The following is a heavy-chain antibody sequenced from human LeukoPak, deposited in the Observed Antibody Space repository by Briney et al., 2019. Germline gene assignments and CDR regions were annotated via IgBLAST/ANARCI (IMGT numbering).Heavy chain of an antibody. V-gene: IGHV3-33*06. J-gene: IGHJ5*02. CDR2: IWYDGISK. CDR3: AKDPYGNSVNWFDP. CDR1: GFTFSNFG. Sequence: PGGSLRLSCAASGFTFSNFGMHWVRQTPGKGLEWVAVIWYDGISKHYADSVKGRFTISRDNSKNTLYLQMNSLRAEDTAVYYCAKDPYGNSVNWFDPWGQGTLDTVSS. D-gene: IGHD4-23*01.